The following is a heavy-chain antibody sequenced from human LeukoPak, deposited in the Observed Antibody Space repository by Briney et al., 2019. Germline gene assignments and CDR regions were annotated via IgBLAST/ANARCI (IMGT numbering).Heavy chain of an antibody. CDR3: ATRSSLGYYYYYMDV. D-gene: IGHD3-10*01. CDR2: IYHSGST. V-gene: IGHV4-38-2*01. J-gene: IGHJ6*03. CDR1: GYSISSGYY. Sequence: PSETLSLTCAVSGYSISSGYYWGWIRQPPGKGLEWIGSIYHSGSTYYNPSLKSRVTISVDTSKNQFSLKLSSVTAADTAVYYCATRSSLGYYYYYMDVWGKGTTVTVS.